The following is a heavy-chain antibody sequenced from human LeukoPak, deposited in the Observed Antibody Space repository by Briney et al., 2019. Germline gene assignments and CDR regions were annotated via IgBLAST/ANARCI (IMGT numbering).Heavy chain of an antibody. CDR3: ARDPQKDSSGPNFDY. V-gene: IGHV1-69*13. Sequence: ASVKVSCKASGYTFTGYYMHWVRQAPGQGLEWMGGIIPIFGTANYAQKFQGRVTITADESTSTAYMELSSLRSEDTAVYYCARDPQKDSSGPNFDYWGQGTLVTVSS. CDR2: IIPIFGTA. CDR1: GYTFTGYY. D-gene: IGHD3-22*01. J-gene: IGHJ4*02.